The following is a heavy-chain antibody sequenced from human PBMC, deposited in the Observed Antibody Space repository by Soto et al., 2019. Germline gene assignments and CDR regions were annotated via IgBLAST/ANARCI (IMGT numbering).Heavy chain of an antibody. J-gene: IGHJ4*02. CDR2: IRSEANGGTT. V-gene: IGHV3-49*04. CDR1: GLTFGSYA. CDR3: TRYYYESSGYYVY. D-gene: IGHD3-22*01. Sequence: GGSLRLSCTGSGLTFGSYALSWVRQAPGKGLEWVGVIRSEANGGTTDYAASVKGRITISRDDSKSIAYMEINSPQTEDTAVYYCTRYYYESSGYYVYWGQGALVTVSS.